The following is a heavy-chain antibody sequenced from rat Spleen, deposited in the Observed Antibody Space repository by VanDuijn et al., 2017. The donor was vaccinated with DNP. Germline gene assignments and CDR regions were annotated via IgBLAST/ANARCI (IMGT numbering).Heavy chain of an antibody. CDR1: GITFSDHN. CDR2: ISYDGSDT. Sequence: EVQLVESGGGLMQPGRSLKLSCIVSGITFSDHNMAWVRQAPKTSLEWVAIISYDGSDTYYRDSMKGRFTISRDNAKSTLYLQMDSLRSEDTATYYCAGRPPPTRGPFDYWGQGVTVTVSS. V-gene: IGHV5-7*01. D-gene: IGHD1-4*01. CDR3: AGRPPPTRGPFDY. J-gene: IGHJ2*01.